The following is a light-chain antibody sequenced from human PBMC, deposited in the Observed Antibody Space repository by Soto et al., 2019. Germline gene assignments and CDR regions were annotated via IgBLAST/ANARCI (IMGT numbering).Light chain of an antibody. CDR1: QTISSW. CDR3: QHYKTWPPPWT. CDR2: QAS. J-gene: IGKJ1*01. Sequence: DIQMTQSPSALSASVVDRFTITFRAIQTISSWLAWYQQKPGEAPRLLIYQASSLETEVPSRFSGSGSGTEFTLTISSLQSEDFAVYYCQHYKTWPPPWTFGQGTKVDI. V-gene: IGKV1-5*03.